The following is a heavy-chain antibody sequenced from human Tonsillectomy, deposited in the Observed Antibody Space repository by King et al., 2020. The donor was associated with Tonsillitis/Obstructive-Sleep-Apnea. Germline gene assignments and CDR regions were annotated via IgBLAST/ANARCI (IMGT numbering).Heavy chain of an antibody. J-gene: IGHJ6*03. D-gene: IGHD3-10*01. CDR2: ISSNGGST. Sequence: VQLVSLGEAWSSLGSLRLSCSASGFTFSSYAMHWVRQAPGKGLEYVSGISSNGGSTYHADSVKGTFTISRDNSKNTLYLQMSSLRTEDTAVYYCVKGTSGEFYYYHMDVWGKGTTVTVSS. CDR3: VKGTSGEFYYYHMDV. CDR1: GFTFSSYA. V-gene: IGHV3-64D*06.